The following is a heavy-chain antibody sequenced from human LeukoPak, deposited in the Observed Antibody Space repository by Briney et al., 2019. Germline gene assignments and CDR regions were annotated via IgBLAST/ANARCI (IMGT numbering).Heavy chain of an antibody. J-gene: IGHJ4*02. V-gene: IGHV4-34*01. CDR2: INHSGST. D-gene: IGHD6-19*01. CDR3: VTSIALAGWGSFDV. CDR1: GGSFSGYY. Sequence: PSETLSLTCAVYGGSFSGYYWSWIRQPPGKGLEWIGEINHSGSTNYNPSLKSRVTISVDTSKNQFSLKLSSVTAADTAVYYCVTSIALAGWGSFDVGGQGTLVTVSS.